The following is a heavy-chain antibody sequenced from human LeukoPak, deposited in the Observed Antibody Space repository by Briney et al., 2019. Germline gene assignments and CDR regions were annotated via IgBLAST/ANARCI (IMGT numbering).Heavy chain of an antibody. V-gene: IGHV3-7*01. D-gene: IGHD7-27*01. CDR3: ESGLLTGARRDAFDI. J-gene: IGHJ3*02. Sequence: GGSLRLSCAASGVTLSSYWMSWGRQAPGKGLEWVANIKKDGSEKNYVDSAKGRFTISRDNAKNSLYLQMSSLRAEDTAVYYCESGLLTGARRDAFDIWSQGAMVTVSS. CDR1: GVTLSSYW. CDR2: IKKDGSEK.